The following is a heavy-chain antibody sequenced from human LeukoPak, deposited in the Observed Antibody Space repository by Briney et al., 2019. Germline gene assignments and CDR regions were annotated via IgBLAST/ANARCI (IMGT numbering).Heavy chain of an antibody. V-gene: IGHV1-69*13. CDR2: IIPIFGTA. D-gene: IGHD2-21*01. Sequence: ASVKVSCKASGGTFSSYAISWVRQAPGQGLEWMEGIIPIFGTANYAQKFQGRVTITADESTSTAYMELSSLRSEDTAVYYCARGPLGDPAHFDYWGQGTLVTVSS. CDR1: GGTFSSYA. J-gene: IGHJ4*02. CDR3: ARGPLGDPAHFDY.